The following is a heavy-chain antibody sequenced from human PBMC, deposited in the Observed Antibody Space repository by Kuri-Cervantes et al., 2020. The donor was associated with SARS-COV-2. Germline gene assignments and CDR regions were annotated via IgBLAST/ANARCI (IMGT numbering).Heavy chain of an antibody. CDR2: INHSGST. Sequence: SQTLSLTCAVYGGSFSGYSWGWIRQPPGKGLEWIGEINHSGSTNYNPSLKSRVTISVDTSKNQFSLKLSSVTAADTAVYYCARQWIAFDIWGQGTMVTVSS. V-gene: IGHV4-34*09. D-gene: IGHD2-2*03. CDR1: GGSFSGYS. CDR3: ARQWIAFDI. J-gene: IGHJ3*02.